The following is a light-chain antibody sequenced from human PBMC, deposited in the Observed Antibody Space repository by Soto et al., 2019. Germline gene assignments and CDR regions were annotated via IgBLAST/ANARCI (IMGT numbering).Light chain of an antibody. CDR3: QAWDSSTYV. J-gene: IGLJ1*01. CDR2: QDS. CDR1: KLGDKY. Sequence: SYELTQPPSVSVSPGQTASITCSGDKLGDKYACWYQQKPDQSPVLVIYQDSMRPSGIPERFSGSNSGNTATLIISGTQAMDEADYYCQAWDSSTYVFGTGTKLTVL. V-gene: IGLV3-1*01.